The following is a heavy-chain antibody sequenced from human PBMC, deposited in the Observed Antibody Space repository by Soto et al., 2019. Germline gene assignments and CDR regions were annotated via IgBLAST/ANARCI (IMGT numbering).Heavy chain of an antibody. Sequence: GSLRLSCAASGFIFSSFGMHWVRQAPGKGLEWVAHIWYDGSNTYYADSVKGRFTISRDNSRNTLYLQMNSLRAEDTSVYHCVRDLLGSGGHFDYWGQGTPVTVSS. CDR2: IWYDGSNT. D-gene: IGHD7-27*01. CDR3: VRDLLGSGGHFDY. CDR1: GFIFSSFG. V-gene: IGHV3-33*01. J-gene: IGHJ4*02.